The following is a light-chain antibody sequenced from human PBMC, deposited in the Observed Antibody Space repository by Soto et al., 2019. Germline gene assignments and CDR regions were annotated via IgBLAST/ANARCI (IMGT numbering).Light chain of an antibody. V-gene: IGLV2-11*01. J-gene: IGLJ1*01. Sequence: QSALTQPRSVSGSPGQSVTISCTGTSVDLGGYNYVSWYQQHPGKAPKLVIYDVNKRPSGVPDRFSGSESGNTASLTISGLQAEDEADYYCGSYAGSYTLYVFGTGTKLTVL. CDR2: DVN. CDR1: SVDLGGYNY. CDR3: GSYAGSYTLYV.